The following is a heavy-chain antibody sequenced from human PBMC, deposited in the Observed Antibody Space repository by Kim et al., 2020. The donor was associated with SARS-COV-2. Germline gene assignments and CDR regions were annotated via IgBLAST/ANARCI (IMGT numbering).Heavy chain of an antibody. D-gene: IGHD3-10*01. V-gene: IGHV3-33*01. J-gene: IGHJ4*02. Sequence: NADSEKGRFNNSRDNSKNTLYLQMNSLRAEDTAVYYCARDFGFGELPRDYWGQGTLVTVSS. CDR3: ARDFGFGELPRDY.